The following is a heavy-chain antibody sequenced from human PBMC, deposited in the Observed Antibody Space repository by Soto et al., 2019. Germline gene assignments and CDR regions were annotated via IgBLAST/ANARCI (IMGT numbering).Heavy chain of an antibody. CDR2: ISHDGNNR. D-gene: IGHD1-7*01. V-gene: IGHV3-30-3*01. CDR1: GFTFSIYA. J-gene: IGHJ3*02. CDR3: VLMGTATVAFDI. Sequence: QVQVVESGGGVVQPGRSLRLSCAASGFTFSIYAMHWVRQAPGKGLEWLASISHDGNNRYYAGSVRGRFTISRDNSRNTLYLQMNSLRRDDTAVYSCVLMGTATVAFDIWGQGTMVTVSS.